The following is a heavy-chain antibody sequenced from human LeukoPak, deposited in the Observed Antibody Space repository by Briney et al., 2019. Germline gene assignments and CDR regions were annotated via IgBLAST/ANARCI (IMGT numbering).Heavy chain of an antibody. J-gene: IGHJ5*01. Sequence: SGPTLVNPTQTLTLTCTFSGFSVTTSGVSVGCIRQPPEKALEWLAVIYWNDNKYYNPSLNNRVTVTKDTSKNQVVLTLTNMDPVDTATYYCAHRRTASGWSDFFESWGQGTLVTVSS. D-gene: IGHD6-19*01. CDR1: GFSVTTSGVS. CDR3: AHRRTASGWSDFFES. CDR2: IYWNDNK. V-gene: IGHV2-5*01.